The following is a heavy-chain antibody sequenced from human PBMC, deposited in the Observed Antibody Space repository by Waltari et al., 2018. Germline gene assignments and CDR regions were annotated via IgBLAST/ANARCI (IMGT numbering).Heavy chain of an antibody. D-gene: IGHD2-15*01. CDR1: GGSFSGYY. V-gene: IGHV4-34*01. CDR3: ARGEVVVVAATLYYYYGMDV. CDR2: INHSGST. Sequence: QVQLQQWGAGLLKPSETLSLTCAVYGGSFSGYYWSWIRQPPGKGLEWIGEINHSGSTNDNPSLKSRVTISVDTSKNQFSLKLSSVTAADTAVYYCARGEVVVVAATLYYYYGMDVWGQGTTVTVSS. J-gene: IGHJ6*02.